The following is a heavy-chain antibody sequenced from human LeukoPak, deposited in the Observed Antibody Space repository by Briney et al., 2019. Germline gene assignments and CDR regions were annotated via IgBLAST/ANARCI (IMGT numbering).Heavy chain of an antibody. Sequence: GGSLRLSCAASGFTFSSYAMSWVRQAPGKGLEWVSAISGSGGSTYYADSVKGRFTISRDNPKNTLYLQMNSLRAEDTAVYYCAKDRDIVVVPAAHNWFDPWGQGTLVTVSS. J-gene: IGHJ5*02. CDR3: AKDRDIVVVPAAHNWFDP. CDR1: GFTFSSYA. CDR2: ISGSGGST. V-gene: IGHV3-23*01. D-gene: IGHD2-2*01.